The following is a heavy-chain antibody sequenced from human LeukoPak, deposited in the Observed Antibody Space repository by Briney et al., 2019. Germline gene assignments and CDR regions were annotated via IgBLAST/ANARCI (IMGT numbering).Heavy chain of an antibody. D-gene: IGHD3-10*01. CDR1: GGTFSSYA. V-gene: IGHV1-69*13. Sequence: EASVKVSCRASGGTFSSYAISWVRQAPGQGLEWMGGIIPIFGTANYAQKFQGRVTITADECTSTAYMELSSLRSEDTAVYYCARTRDGSGSYSAEYYYGMDVWGQGTTVTVSS. CDR3: ARTRDGSGSYSAEYYYGMDV. CDR2: IIPIFGTA. J-gene: IGHJ6*02.